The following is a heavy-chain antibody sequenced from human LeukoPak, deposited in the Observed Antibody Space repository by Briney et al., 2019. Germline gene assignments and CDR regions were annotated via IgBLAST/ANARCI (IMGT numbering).Heavy chain of an antibody. Sequence: GGSLRLPCAASGFTFSTYWMSWVRQAPGEGLEWVAHISQDRSEKYYVDSVKGRFTISRDNAKNSLYLQMNSLRAEDTAVYYCARDPCRGYNSGYGDCWGQGTLVIVSS. D-gene: IGHD5-18*01. CDR1: GFTFSTYW. J-gene: IGHJ4*02. CDR3: ARDPCRGYNSGYGDC. V-gene: IGHV3-7*01. CDR2: ISQDRSEK.